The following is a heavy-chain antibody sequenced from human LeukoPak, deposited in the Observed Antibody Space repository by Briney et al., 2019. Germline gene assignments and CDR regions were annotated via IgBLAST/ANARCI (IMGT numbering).Heavy chain of an antibody. CDR3: VRSAFHAGSGNYYDY. J-gene: IGHJ4*02. CDR1: GFTFSNYW. CDR2: IDNAGSIT. D-gene: IGHD3-22*01. Sequence: PGGSLRLSRAASGFTFSNYWIHWVRQAPGKGLVWVSRIDNAGSITTYADSVKGRFTISRDNAENTLYLQMNSLRVEDTAVYYCVRSAFHAGSGNYYDYWGQGTLVTVSS. V-gene: IGHV3-74*03.